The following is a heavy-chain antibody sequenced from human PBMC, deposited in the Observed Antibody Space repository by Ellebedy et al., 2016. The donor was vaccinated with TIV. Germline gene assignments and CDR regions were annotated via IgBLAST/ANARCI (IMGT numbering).Heavy chain of an antibody. CDR1: GFTFSDYY. CDR2: ITHAGSET. Sequence: PGGSLRLSCAASGFTFSDYYMNWIRQAPGKGLESVANITHAGSETYYVDSVKGRFTISRDNAKNSLYLQMDSLRAEDTAVYFRSKAPRGGTDHWGQGTLVTVSS. D-gene: IGHD3-10*01. V-gene: IGHV3-7*03. CDR3: SKAPRGGTDH. J-gene: IGHJ4*02.